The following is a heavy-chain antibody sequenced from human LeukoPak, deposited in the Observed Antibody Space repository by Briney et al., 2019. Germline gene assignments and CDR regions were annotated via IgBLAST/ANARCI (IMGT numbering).Heavy chain of an antibody. V-gene: IGHV4-4*02. Sequence: SETLSLTCTVSGGSISSSNWWSWVRQPPGKGLEWIGEIYHSGSTNYNPSLKSRVTISVDKSKNQFSLKLSSVTAADTAVYYCARLSGGLYSGSFNGVNWFDPWGQGTLVTVSS. CDR2: IYHSGST. CDR3: ARLSGGLYSGSFNGVNWFDP. D-gene: IGHD1-26*01. J-gene: IGHJ5*02. CDR1: GGSISSSNW.